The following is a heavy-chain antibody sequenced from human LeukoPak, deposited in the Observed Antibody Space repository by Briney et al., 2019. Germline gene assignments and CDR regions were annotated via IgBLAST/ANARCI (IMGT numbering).Heavy chain of an antibody. CDR3: AKPFRGDYLPYYY. Sequence: PGGSLRLSCAASGFTFSSYSMNWVRQAPGKGLEWVSAISGSGGSTYYADSVKGRFTISRDNSKNTLYLQMNSLRAEDTAVYYCAKPFRGDYLPYYYWGQGTLVTVSS. V-gene: IGHV3-23*01. J-gene: IGHJ4*02. CDR2: ISGSGGST. CDR1: GFTFSSYS. D-gene: IGHD2-21*01.